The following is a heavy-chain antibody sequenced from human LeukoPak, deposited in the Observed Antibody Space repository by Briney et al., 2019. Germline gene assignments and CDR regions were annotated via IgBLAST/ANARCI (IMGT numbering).Heavy chain of an antibody. J-gene: IGHJ6*02. CDR2: INPNSGGT. D-gene: IGHD6-13*01. CDR1: GYTFTGYY. CDR3: ARGFSLSSSWEARPSYYYYGMDV. Sequence: ASVKVSCKASGYTFTGYYMHWVRQAPGQGLEWMGLINPNSGGTNYAQKFQGWVTMTRDTSISTAYMELSRLRSDDTAVYYCARGFSLSSSWEARPSYYYYGMDVWGQGTTVTVSS. V-gene: IGHV1-2*04.